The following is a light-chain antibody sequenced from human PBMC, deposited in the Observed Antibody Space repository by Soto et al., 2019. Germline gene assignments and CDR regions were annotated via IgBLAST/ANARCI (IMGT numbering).Light chain of an antibody. V-gene: IGKV1-33*01. J-gene: IGKJ5*01. CDR2: DAS. Sequence: HLTQTPSSQFASVGDRVTITCQARHDNKIFLNWHQQTPGKATNLLIDDASNLERGVPSMFSGSGSGAHFTFIISSLHTEDIRTYCCQQYGILPITFGRGTRLEIK. CDR3: QQYGILPIT. CDR1: HDNKIF.